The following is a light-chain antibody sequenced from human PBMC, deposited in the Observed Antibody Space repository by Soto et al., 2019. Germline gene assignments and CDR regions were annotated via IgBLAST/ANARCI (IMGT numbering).Light chain of an antibody. CDR1: SSDVGSYNL. CDR3: CSYAGRDYV. V-gene: IGLV2-23*01. J-gene: IGLJ1*01. Sequence: QSVLTQPASVSGSPGQSITISCTGTSSDVGSYNLVSWYQQHPGKAPKLMIYEGSKRPSGVSNRFSGSKSGNTASLTISGLQPEDEADYYCCSYAGRDYVFGTGTQGTVL. CDR2: EGS.